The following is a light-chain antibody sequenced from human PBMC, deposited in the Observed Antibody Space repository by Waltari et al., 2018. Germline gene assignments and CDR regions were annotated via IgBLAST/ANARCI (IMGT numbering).Light chain of an antibody. CDR1: SSDVAGYNY. Sequence: QSALTQPASVSGSPGQSITISCTGTSSDVAGYNYVSWYQRHPGKAPNPIIYDVSNRPPGVSVRFSVSKSGTTDSLTISGLQAEDEADYYCCSYTSSSTWVFGGGTKLTVL. CDR2: DVS. CDR3: CSYTSSSTWV. V-gene: IGLV2-14*01. J-gene: IGLJ3*02.